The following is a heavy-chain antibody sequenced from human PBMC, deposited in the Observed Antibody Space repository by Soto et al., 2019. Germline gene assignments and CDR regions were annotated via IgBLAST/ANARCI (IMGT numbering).Heavy chain of an antibody. CDR1: GFTFSSYA. J-gene: IGHJ4*02. D-gene: IGHD2-2*01. V-gene: IGHV3-23*01. CDR2: ISGSGGST. Sequence: GGSLRLSCAASGFTFSSYAMSWVRQAPGKGLEWVSAISGSGGSTYYADSVKGRFTISRDNSKNTLYLQMNSLRAEDTVVYYCAKPGEYQLLRFDYWGQGTLVTVSS. CDR3: AKPGEYQLLRFDY.